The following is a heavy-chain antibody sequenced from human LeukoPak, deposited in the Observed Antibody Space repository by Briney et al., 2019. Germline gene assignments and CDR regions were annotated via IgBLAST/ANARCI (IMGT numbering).Heavy chain of an antibody. D-gene: IGHD2-21*02. CDR1: EFTFSSYA. CDR2: ISGSGGST. J-gene: IGHJ4*02. V-gene: IGHV3-23*01. CDR3: ASSFYCGGDCYSPFDY. Sequence: PGGSLRLSCAASEFTFSSYAMSWVRQAPGKGLEWVSAISGSGGSTYYADSVKGRFTISRDNSKNTLYLQMNSLRAEDTAVYYCASSFYCGGDCYSPFDYWGQGTLVTVSS.